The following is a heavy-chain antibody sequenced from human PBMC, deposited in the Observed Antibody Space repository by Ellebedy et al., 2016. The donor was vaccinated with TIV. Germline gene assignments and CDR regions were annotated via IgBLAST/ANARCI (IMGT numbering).Heavy chain of an antibody. J-gene: IGHJ6*02. D-gene: IGHD3-10*01. CDR2: ISAYNGNT. CDR1: GYTFTSYG. V-gene: IGHV1-18*01. CDR3: ARDLVRGVITSQYYYYYGMDV. Sequence: ASVKVSXXASGYTFTSYGISWVRQAPGQGLEWMGWISAYNGNTNYAQKLQGRVTMTTDTSTSTAYMELRSLRSDDTAVYYCARDLVRGVITSQYYYYYGMDVWGQGTTVTVSS.